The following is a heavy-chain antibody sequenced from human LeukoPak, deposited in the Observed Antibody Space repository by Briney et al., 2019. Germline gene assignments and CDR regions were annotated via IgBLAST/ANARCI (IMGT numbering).Heavy chain of an antibody. D-gene: IGHD2-21*01. J-gene: IGHJ5*02. CDR1: GYTFTSNY. V-gene: IGHV1-46*01. Sequence: ASVKVSCKAFGYTFTSNYMHWVRQAPGQGPEWMGVISPSGGSTTYAQKFQGRVTLTRDMSTSTDYLELSSLRSEDTAVYYCARDNSVRGEAWWFNPWGQGTLVTVSS. CDR2: ISPSGGST. CDR3: ARDNSVRGEAWWFNP.